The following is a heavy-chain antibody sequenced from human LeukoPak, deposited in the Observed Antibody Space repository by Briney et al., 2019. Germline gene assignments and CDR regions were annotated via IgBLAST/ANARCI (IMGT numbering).Heavy chain of an antibody. Sequence: GASVKVSCKASGYTFTSYGISRVRQAPGQGLEWMGGIIPIFGTANYAQKFQGRVTITADESTSTAYMELSSLRSEDTAVYYCARDRAPVVPAAIRYYYYMDVWGKGTTVTVSS. J-gene: IGHJ6*03. CDR1: GYTFTSYG. CDR2: IIPIFGTA. V-gene: IGHV1-69*13. D-gene: IGHD2-2*02. CDR3: ARDRAPVVPAAIRYYYYMDV.